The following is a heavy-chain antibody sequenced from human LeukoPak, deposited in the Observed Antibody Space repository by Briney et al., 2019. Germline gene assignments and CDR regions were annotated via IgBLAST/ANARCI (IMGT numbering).Heavy chain of an antibody. CDR2: INPNSGGT. Sequence: ASVKVSCKASGFTFIGYYIHWVRQAPGQGLEWMGWINPNSGGTNYAQKFQGRVTMTRDTSISTAYMELSRLKSDDTAVYFCARDRSGYCDYWGQGTQVTVSS. CDR3: ARDRSGYCDY. D-gene: IGHD3-3*01. CDR1: GFTFIGYY. J-gene: IGHJ4*02. V-gene: IGHV1-2*02.